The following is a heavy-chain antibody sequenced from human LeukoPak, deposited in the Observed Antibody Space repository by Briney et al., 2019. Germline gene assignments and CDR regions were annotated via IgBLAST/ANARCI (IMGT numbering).Heavy chain of an antibody. J-gene: IGHJ4*02. V-gene: IGHV3-23*01. D-gene: IGHD1-26*01. CDR1: GFTFSSYA. CDR3: ANLNEWEPCC. CDR2: ISGSGGST. Sequence: GGSLRLSCAASGFTFSSYAMSWVRQAPGKGREWVSAISGSGGSTYYADSVKGRFTISRDNSKNTLYLQMNSLRAEDTAVYYCANLNEWEPCCWGQGTLVTVSS.